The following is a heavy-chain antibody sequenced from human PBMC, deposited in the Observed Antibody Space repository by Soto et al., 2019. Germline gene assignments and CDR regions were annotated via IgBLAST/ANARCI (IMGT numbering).Heavy chain of an antibody. CDR3: TRPHSGSSYDAFDI. D-gene: IGHD1-26*01. Sequence: ASVKVSCKASGYTFTSYYMHWVRQAPGQGLEWMGIINPSDGSTSYAQKFQGRFTMTRDTSTSTVYMELSSMRSDDTAVYYCTRPHSGSSYDAFDIWGQGTMVTVSS. CDR2: INPSDGST. CDR1: GYTFTSYY. V-gene: IGHV1-46*03. J-gene: IGHJ3*02.